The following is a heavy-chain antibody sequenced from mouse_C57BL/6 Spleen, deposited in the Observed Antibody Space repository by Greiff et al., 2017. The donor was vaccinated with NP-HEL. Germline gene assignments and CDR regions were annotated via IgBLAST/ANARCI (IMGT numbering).Heavy chain of an antibody. CDR1: GYTFTDYY. Sequence: VQLQQSGPELVKPGASVKISCKASGYTFTDYYINWVKQRPGQGLEWIGWIFPGSGSTYYNEKFKGKATLTVDKSSSTAYMLLSSLTSEDSAVYFCARRYYGNYDWYFDVWGTGTTVTVSS. CDR3: ARRYYGNYDWYFDV. CDR2: IFPGSGST. V-gene: IGHV1-75*01. D-gene: IGHD2-1*01. J-gene: IGHJ1*03.